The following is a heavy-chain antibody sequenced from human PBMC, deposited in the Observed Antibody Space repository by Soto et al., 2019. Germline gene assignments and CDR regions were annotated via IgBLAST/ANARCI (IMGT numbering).Heavy chain of an antibody. V-gene: IGHV4-34*01. CDR3: ASTPPYGDHLDY. Sequence: SETLSLTCAVYGGSFSGYYWSWIRQPPGKGLEWIAEINDSGSANYTHSLKSRVTISVDTAKNEFSLQLSSVTAADTAVYYCASTPPYGDHLDYWGQGTLVTASS. J-gene: IGHJ4*02. D-gene: IGHD2-21*02. CDR1: GGSFSGYY. CDR2: INDSGSA.